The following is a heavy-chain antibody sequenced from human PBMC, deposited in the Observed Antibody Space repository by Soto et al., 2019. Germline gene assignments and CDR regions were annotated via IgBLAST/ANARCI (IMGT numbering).Heavy chain of an antibody. D-gene: IGHD6-13*01. J-gene: IGHJ4*02. CDR1: GGSISSAGYY. CDR3: ARAPGGSWSNS. Sequence: SETLSLTCTVSGGSISSAGYYWSWIRQHPGKGLEWIGYIFYSGNTYYNPSLKSRVTISIDTSKNQFSLKLSSVTAADTAVYYCARAPGGSWSNSWGQGTLVTVSS. CDR2: IFYSGNT. V-gene: IGHV4-31*03.